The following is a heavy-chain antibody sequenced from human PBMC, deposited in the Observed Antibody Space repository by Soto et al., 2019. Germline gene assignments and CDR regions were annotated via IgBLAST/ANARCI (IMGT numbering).Heavy chain of an antibody. Sequence: SGPTLVNPTQTLTLTCTVSGFSLSGTGMRVTWIRQPPGKALEWLARIDWEDTKLYSTSLKMRLTISKDTSKNQVVLTMTNMDPADTATYYCARAFYGMDVWGQGTTVTVSS. CDR3: ARAFYGMDV. CDR2: IDWEDTK. V-gene: IGHV2-70*04. CDR1: GFSLSGTGMR. J-gene: IGHJ6*02.